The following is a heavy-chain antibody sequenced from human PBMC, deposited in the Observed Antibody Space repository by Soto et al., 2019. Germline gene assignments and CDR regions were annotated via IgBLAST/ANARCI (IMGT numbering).Heavy chain of an antibody. CDR3: AKVRAAAGNWFDP. J-gene: IGHJ5*02. V-gene: IGHV3-30*18. D-gene: IGHD6-13*01. Sequence: QVQLVESGGGVVQPGRSLRLSCAASGFTFSSYGMHWVRQAPGKGLEWVAVISYDGSNKYYADSVKGRFTISRDNSKNTLYRQMNSLRAEDTAVYYGAKVRAAAGNWFDPWGQGTLVTVSS. CDR2: ISYDGSNK. CDR1: GFTFSSYG.